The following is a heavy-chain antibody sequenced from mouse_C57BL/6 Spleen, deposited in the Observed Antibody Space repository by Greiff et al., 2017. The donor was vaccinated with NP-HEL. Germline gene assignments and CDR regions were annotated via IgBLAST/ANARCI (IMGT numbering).Heavy chain of an antibody. Sequence: QVQLQQPGAELVKPGASVKLSCKASGYTFTSYWMQWVKQRPGQGLEWIGEIDPSDSYTNYNQKFKGKATLTVDTSSSTAYMQLSSLTSEDSAVYYGASGTRRGYFDYWGQGTTLTVSS. CDR3: ASGTRRGYFDY. CDR2: IDPSDSYT. V-gene: IGHV1-50*01. CDR1: GYTFTSYW. D-gene: IGHD3-3*01. J-gene: IGHJ2*01.